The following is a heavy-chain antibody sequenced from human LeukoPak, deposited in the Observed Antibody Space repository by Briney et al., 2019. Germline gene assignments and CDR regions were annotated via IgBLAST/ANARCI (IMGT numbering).Heavy chain of an antibody. CDR1: GASISSYH. V-gene: IGHV4-4*07. J-gene: IGHJ4*02. CDR3: ARVGSSWPHYYFDY. CDR2: VYFSGST. Sequence: PSETLSLTCTVSGASISSYHWSWIRQPAGKGLEWIGRVYFSGSTNYNPSLKSRATMSVDTSKNQFSLKLSSVTAADTAVYNCARVGSSWPHYYFDYWGQGTLVTVSS. D-gene: IGHD6-13*01.